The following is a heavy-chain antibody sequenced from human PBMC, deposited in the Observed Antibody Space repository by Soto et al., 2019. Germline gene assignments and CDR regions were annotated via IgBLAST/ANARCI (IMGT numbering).Heavy chain of an antibody. CDR1: GFTFSSYG. Sequence: QVQLVESGGGVVQPGRSLRLSCAASGFTFSSYGMHWVRQATGNGLEWVAVISYDGSNKYYADSVKGRFTISRDNSKYTLYLQMNSLRAEDTAVYYCAKDVRGYSSLPYCYYGMDVWGQGTTVTVSS. CDR2: ISYDGSNK. D-gene: IGHD6-13*01. V-gene: IGHV3-30*18. J-gene: IGHJ6*02. CDR3: AKDVRGYSSLPYCYYGMDV.